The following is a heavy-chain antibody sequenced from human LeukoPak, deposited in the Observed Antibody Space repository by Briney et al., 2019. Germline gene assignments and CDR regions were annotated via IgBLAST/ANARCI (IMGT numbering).Heavy chain of an antibody. CDR2: IRYDGSNK. CDR1: GFTFSSYG. CDR3: AKDKSDYGDYSYMDV. V-gene: IGHV3-30*02. Sequence: GGSLRLSCAASGFTFSSYGMHWVRQAPGKGLDWVAFIRYDGSNKYCADSVKGRFTVSRDNSKNNLYLQMNSLRAEDTAVYYCAKDKSDYGDYSYMDVWGKGTTVTVSS. D-gene: IGHD4-17*01. J-gene: IGHJ6*03.